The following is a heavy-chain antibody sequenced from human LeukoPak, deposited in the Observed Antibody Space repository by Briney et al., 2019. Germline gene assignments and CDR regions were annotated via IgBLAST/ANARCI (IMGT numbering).Heavy chain of an antibody. V-gene: IGHV3-74*01. J-gene: IGHJ4*02. Sequence: GKSLRLSCVASGFTFSSYWMHWVRQVPGKGLVWVSRINSDGSSTSYADSVKGRFTISRDNAKNTLYLQMNSLRAEDTAVYYCARDYHDYGDYVDYWGQGTLVTVSS. CDR2: INSDGSST. D-gene: IGHD4-17*01. CDR3: ARDYHDYGDYVDY. CDR1: GFTFSSYW.